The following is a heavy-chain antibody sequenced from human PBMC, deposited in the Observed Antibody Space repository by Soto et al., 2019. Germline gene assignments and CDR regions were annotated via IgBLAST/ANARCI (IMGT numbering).Heavy chain of an antibody. CDR2: IYYSDSYT. Sequence: SETLALTCTVSGASISSYYWSWIRQPPGKGLEWIGYIYYSDSYTNYSPSFQGHVTISAGKSISTAYLQWSSLKASDTAMYYCAHLYAGDYYYYGMDVWGQGTTVTVSS. V-gene: IGHV4-59*12. J-gene: IGHJ6*02. CDR3: AHLYAGDYYYYGMDV. CDR1: GASISSYY. D-gene: IGHD2-2*01.